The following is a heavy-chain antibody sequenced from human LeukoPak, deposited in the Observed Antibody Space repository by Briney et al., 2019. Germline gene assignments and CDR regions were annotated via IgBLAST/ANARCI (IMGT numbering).Heavy chain of an antibody. J-gene: IGHJ3*02. CDR3: ARDGMGGIKAFDI. CDR1: GFTFSRFW. D-gene: IGHD3-10*01. V-gene: IGHV3-7*05. CDR2: IKHDGIQK. Sequence: GGSLRLSCAASGFTFSRFWMSWARQAPGKGLEWVANIKHDGIQKYYVDSAKGRFTISRDNAKNSLYLQMNSLRAEDTAVYYCARDGMGGIKAFDIWGQGTMVTVSS.